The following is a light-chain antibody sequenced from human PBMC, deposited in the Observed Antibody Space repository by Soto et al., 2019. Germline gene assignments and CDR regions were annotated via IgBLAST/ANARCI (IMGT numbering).Light chain of an antibody. CDR1: QSVDSF. V-gene: IGKV3-11*01. CDR3: QQYRDATHT. Sequence: IVLTQSPATLSLSPGEGATLSCMASQSVDSFLAWYQPKPGQAPRLLIYDTSNRAPGIPARFSGSGSVTDFTLTISSLEPEDFGVYYCQQYRDATHTFGLGSKVEIQ. J-gene: IGKJ2*01. CDR2: DTS.